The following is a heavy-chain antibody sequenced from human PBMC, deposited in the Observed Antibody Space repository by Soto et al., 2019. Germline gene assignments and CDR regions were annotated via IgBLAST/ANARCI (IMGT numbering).Heavy chain of an antibody. CDR1: GFTFSSYT. Sequence: PGGSLRLSCAASGFTFSSYTMYWVRQAPGKGLEWVALISDNGSNKYSAESVEGRFIISRDNSKNILYLQMNSLRPEDTAVYYCARGADGKWAPWGPGTLVTVSS. V-gene: IGHV3-30-3*01. D-gene: IGHD1-26*01. J-gene: IGHJ4*02. CDR2: ISDNGSNK. CDR3: ARGADGKWAP.